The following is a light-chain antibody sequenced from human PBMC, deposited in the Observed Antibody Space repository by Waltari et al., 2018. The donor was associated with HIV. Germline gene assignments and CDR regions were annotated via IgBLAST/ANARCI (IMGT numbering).Light chain of an antibody. CDR1: ALPKKF. V-gene: IGLV3-25*03. Sequence: SYELTQPPSVSVSPGKTARITCSGDALPKKFAYWYQRKPGQAPVLVIYKDSERPSGMPSGFSGSSAGTTVTLTIRGGQAEDEADYCWQSADSTSTSWVFGGGTKLTVL. J-gene: IGLJ3*02. CDR2: KDS. CDR3: QSADSTSTSWV.